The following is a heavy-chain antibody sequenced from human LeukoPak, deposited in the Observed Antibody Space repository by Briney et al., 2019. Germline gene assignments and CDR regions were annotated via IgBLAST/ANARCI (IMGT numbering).Heavy chain of an antibody. CDR1: GFTFSSYG. D-gene: IGHD1-26*01. J-gene: IGHJ4*02. CDR3: ARPTYSGSYYWFDY. Sequence: GGTLRLSCAASGFTFSSYGMHWVRQAPGKGLEWVAVIWYDGSNKYYADSVKGRFTISRDNSKNTLYLQMNSLRAEDTAVYYCARPTYSGSYYWFDYWGQGTLVTVSS. V-gene: IGHV3-33*08. CDR2: IWYDGSNK.